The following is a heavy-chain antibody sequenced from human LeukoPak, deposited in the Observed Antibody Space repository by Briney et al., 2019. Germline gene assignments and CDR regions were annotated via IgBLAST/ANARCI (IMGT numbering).Heavy chain of an antibody. V-gene: IGHV3-30-3*01. CDR1: GFTFSNNA. CDR2: ISYDGNNK. D-gene: IGHD3-10*01. Sequence: GRSLRLSCAASGFTFSNNAMHWVRQAPGKGLEWVTVISYDGNNKYYADSVTGRFTISRDNSKNTLYLQMNSLRTEDTAVYYCARGGDYGSGSFRWRHFDYWGQGTLVTVSS. CDR3: ARGGDYGSGSFRWRHFDY. J-gene: IGHJ4*02.